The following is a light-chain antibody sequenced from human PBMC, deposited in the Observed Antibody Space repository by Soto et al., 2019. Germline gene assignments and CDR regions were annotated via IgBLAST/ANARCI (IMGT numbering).Light chain of an antibody. CDR2: GVS. Sequence: EIVLTQSPGTLSLSPGERDTLSCRASQSVSNNYLAWFQQKPGQAPRLLIHGVSIRATGIPDRFSGSGSGTDFTLTISRLEPEDYAVYYCQQYDKSPPITFGQGTRLEIK. V-gene: IGKV3-20*01. CDR1: QSVSNNY. CDR3: QQYDKSPPIT. J-gene: IGKJ5*01.